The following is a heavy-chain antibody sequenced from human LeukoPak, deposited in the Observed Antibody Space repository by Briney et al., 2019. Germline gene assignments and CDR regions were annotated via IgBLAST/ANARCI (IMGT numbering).Heavy chain of an antibody. V-gene: IGHV4-34*01. Sequence: PSETLSLTCSVYGGSFSGYCWSWIRQPQGKGLEWIGEINHSGSTNYNPSLKTRVTISLDRSKDQFSLKLTSVTAADTAVYYCTRGKPETVFDSWGRGTLVTVSS. CDR3: TRGKPETVFDS. CDR2: INHSGST. CDR1: GGSFSGYC. J-gene: IGHJ4*01.